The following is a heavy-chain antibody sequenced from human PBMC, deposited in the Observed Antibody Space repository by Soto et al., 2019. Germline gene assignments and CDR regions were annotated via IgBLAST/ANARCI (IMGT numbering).Heavy chain of an antibody. Sequence: SETLSLTCAVSGVCISSGKWWTWVRQTPQRGLEYIGEIFHDGTANYYPSFERRVAISVDTSKNQFSLKLTSVTAADTAIYFCARLVYDTRLNYMYFDFWGQGALVTASS. D-gene: IGHD2-8*01. CDR1: GVCISSGKW. CDR3: ARLVYDTRLNYMYFDF. J-gene: IGHJ4*02. CDR2: IFHDGTA. V-gene: IGHV4-4*02.